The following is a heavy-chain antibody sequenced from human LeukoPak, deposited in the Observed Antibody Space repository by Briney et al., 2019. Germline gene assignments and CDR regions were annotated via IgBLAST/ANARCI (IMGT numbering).Heavy chain of an antibody. Sequence: PGRSLRLSCAVSGFTFSSYGMHWVRQAPGKGLEWVAVISYDGSNKYYADSVKGRFTISRDNSKNTLYLQMNSLRAEDTAVYYCAKATGIVGNYWGQGTLVTVSS. CDR1: GFTFSSYG. D-gene: IGHD1-26*01. CDR2: ISYDGSNK. CDR3: AKATGIVGNY. V-gene: IGHV3-30*18. J-gene: IGHJ4*02.